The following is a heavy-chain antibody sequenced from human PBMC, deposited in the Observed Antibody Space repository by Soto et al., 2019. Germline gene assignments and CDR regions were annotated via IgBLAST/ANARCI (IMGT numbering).Heavy chain of an antibody. V-gene: IGHV5-10-1*01. CDR3: ARMGSGVATIQGYYYYGMDV. J-gene: IGHJ6*02. D-gene: IGHD5-12*01. Sequence: PGESLKISCKGSGYSFTSYWISWVRQMPGKGLERMGRIDPSDSYTNYSPSFQGHVTISADKSISTAYLQWSSLKASDTAMYYCARMGSGVATIQGYYYYGMDVWGQGTTVTVSS. CDR2: IDPSDSYT. CDR1: GYSFTSYW.